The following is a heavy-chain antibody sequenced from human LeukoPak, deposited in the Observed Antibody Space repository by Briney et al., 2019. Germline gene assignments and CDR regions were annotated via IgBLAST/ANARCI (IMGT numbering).Heavy chain of an antibody. CDR2: ISSNRNTI. Sequence: GGSLRLSCAASTFTFSSYSMNWVRQAPGKGLEWVSYISSNRNTIYYADSVKGRFTISRDNSKNTLYLQMNSLRTEDTAVYYCARGNYYDSSVGYWGQGTLVTVSS. CDR3: ARGNYYDSSVGY. J-gene: IGHJ4*02. CDR1: TFTFSSYS. D-gene: IGHD3-22*01. V-gene: IGHV3-48*01.